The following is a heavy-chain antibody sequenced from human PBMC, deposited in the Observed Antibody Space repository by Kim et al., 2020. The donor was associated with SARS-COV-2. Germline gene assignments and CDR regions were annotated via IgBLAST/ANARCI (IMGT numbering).Heavy chain of an antibody. Sequence: GGSLRLSCAASGFTFSSYSMNWVRQAPGKGLEWVSSISSSSSYIYYADSVKGRFTISRDNAKNSLYLQMNSLRAEDTAVYYCASLSGTTVTTYAYYGMDVGGQGTTVTVSS. V-gene: IGHV3-21*01. J-gene: IGHJ6*02. CDR1: GFTFSSYS. CDR2: ISSSSSYI. CDR3: ASLSGTTVTTYAYYGMDV. D-gene: IGHD4-17*01.